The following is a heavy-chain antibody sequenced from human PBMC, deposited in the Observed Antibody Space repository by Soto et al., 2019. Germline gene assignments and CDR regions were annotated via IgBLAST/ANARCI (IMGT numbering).Heavy chain of an antibody. J-gene: IGHJ4*02. V-gene: IGHV4-59*01. D-gene: IGHD3-22*01. CDR1: GGSISSYY. CDR3: ARKYYYDSSGYSHFDY. Sequence: PSETLSHTCTVSGGSISSYYWSWIRQPPGKGLEWIGYIYYSGSTNYNPSLKSRVTISVDTSKNQFSLKLSSVTAADTAVYYCARKYYYDSSGYSHFDYWGQGTLVTVSS. CDR2: IYYSGST.